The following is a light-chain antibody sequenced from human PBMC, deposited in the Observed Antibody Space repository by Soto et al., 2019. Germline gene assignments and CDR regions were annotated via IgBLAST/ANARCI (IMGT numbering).Light chain of an antibody. CDR1: SSDVGGYNF. Sequence: QSALTQPASVSGSPGQSITISCTGTSSDVGGYNFVSWYQQHPGKAPKLMIYEVTNRPSGVSDRFSGSKSGNTASLTISGLQAEDEADYYCSSDTRNRGVFGTGTKLTVL. J-gene: IGLJ1*01. CDR3: SSDTRNRGV. CDR2: EVT. V-gene: IGLV2-14*01.